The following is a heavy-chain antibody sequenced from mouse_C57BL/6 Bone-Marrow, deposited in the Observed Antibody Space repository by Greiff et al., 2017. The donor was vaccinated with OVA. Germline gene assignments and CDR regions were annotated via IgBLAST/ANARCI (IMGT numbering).Heavy chain of an antibody. CDR3: ARAVYYDYPFAY. V-gene: IGHV5-4*01. CDR1: GFTFSSYA. J-gene: IGHJ3*01. D-gene: IGHD2-4*01. Sequence: EVQVVESGGGLVKPGGSLKLSCAASGFTFSSYAMSWVRQTPEKRLEWVATISDGGSYTYYPDNVKGRFTISRDNAKNNLYLQMSHLKSEDTAMYYCARAVYYDYPFAYWGQGTLVTVSA. CDR2: ISDGGSYT.